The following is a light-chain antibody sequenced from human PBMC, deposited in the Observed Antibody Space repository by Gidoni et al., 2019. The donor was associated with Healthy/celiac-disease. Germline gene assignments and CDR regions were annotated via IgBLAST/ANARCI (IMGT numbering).Light chain of an antibody. CDR3: QQRSNWL. J-gene: IGKJ2*01. CDR1: QRVSSY. V-gene: IGKV3-11*01. CDR2: HSS. Sequence: EIALTPSPATLSLTQGERATLSCRASQRVSSYLAWYQQKPGQAPRLLIDHSSNRATGIPPRFSGSGSGTDFTLTISSLEPEDFAVYYWQQRSNWLFGQGTKLEIK.